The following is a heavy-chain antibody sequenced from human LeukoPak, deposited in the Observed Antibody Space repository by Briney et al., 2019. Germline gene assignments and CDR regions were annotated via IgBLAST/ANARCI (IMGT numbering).Heavy chain of an antibody. CDR3: ARDSGEGGPYYYDSSGYFTYFDY. CDR1: GYTFTSYY. D-gene: IGHD3-22*01. J-gene: IGHJ4*02. Sequence: HRASVNVSCKASGYTFTSYYMHWVRQAPGQGLEWMGIINPSGGSTSYAQKFQGRVTMTRDTSTSTVYMELSSLRSEDTAVYYCARDSGEGGPYYYDSSGYFTYFDYWGQGTLVTVSS. V-gene: IGHV1-46*01. CDR2: INPSGGST.